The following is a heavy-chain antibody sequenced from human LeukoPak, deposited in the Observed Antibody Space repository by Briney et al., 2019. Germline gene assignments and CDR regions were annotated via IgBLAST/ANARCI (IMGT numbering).Heavy chain of an antibody. CDR1: GGSISSYY. Sequence: SETLSLTCTVSGGSISSYYWSWIRQPPGKGLEWIGYIYYSGSTNYNPSLKSRVTISVDTSKNQFSLKLSSVTAADTAVYYCARLGGFGEFVDAFDIWGQGTMVTVSS. J-gene: IGHJ3*02. CDR3: ARLGGFGEFVDAFDI. CDR2: IYYSGST. V-gene: IGHV4-59*08. D-gene: IGHD3-10*01.